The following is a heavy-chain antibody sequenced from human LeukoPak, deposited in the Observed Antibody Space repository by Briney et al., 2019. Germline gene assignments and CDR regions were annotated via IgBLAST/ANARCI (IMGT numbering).Heavy chain of an antibody. CDR3: ARGRYSSGWYADYFDY. CDR2: INHSGST. V-gene: IGHV4-34*01. CDR1: GGSFSGYY. Sequence: SEILSLTCAVYGGSFSGYYWSWIRQPPGKGLEWIGEINHSGSTNYNPSLKSRVTISVDTSKNQFSLKLSSVTAADTAVYYCARGRYSSGWYADYFDYWGQGTLVTVSS. D-gene: IGHD6-19*01. J-gene: IGHJ4*02.